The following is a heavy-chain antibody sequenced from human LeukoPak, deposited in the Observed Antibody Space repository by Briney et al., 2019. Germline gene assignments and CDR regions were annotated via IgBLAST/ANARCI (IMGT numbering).Heavy chain of an antibody. V-gene: IGHV3-15*01. D-gene: IGHD3-22*01. CDR3: TNHYYDSSGYYVYYYYYYMDV. Sequence: GGSLRLSCAASGFTFSNAWMSWVRQAPGEGLEWVGRIKSKTDGGTTDYAAPVKGRFTISRDDSKNTLYLQMNSLKTEDTAVYYCTNHYYDSSGYYVYYYYYYMDVWGKGTTVTVSS. CDR2: IKSKTDGGTT. CDR1: GFTFSNAW. J-gene: IGHJ6*03.